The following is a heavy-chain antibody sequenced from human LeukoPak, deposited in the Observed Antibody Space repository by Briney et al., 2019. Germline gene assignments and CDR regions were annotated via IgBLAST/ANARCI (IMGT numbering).Heavy chain of an antibody. CDR1: GVSISTYY. V-gene: IGHV4-59*12. Sequence: SETLSLTCTVSGVSISTYYWSWIRQPPGKGVEWIGYVYDSGSANYNPSLKSRVTISVDTSKNQFSLKLGSVTAADTAVYYCAREDGYNYEGVRYYYYYMDVWGKGTTVTVSS. CDR3: AREDGYNYEGVRYYYYYMDV. J-gene: IGHJ6*03. CDR2: VYDSGSA. D-gene: IGHD5-24*01.